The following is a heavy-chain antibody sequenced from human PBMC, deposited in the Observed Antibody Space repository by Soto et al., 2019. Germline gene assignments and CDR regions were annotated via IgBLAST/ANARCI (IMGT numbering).Heavy chain of an antibody. D-gene: IGHD1-20*01. CDR3: AGDHGLTGTTGGMDV. CDR2: IYYSGSA. V-gene: IGHV4-31*03. J-gene: IGHJ6*02. Sequence: SETLSLTCTVSGGSISRSGYFWSWVRQHPGKGLEWIGYIYYSGSAYYNPSLKSRVSISVDTSKNEFSLKVNSVTAADTAVYYCAGDHGLTGTTGGMDVWGQGITVTVSS. CDR1: GGSISRSGYF.